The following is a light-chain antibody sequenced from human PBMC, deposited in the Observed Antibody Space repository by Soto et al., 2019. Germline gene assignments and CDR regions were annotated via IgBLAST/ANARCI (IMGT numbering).Light chain of an antibody. Sequence: EIVLTQSPGTLSLSPGERATLSCRASQSVSSSYLAWYQQKPGQAPRLLTYGASSRATGIPDRFSGSGSGTDFTLTISRLEPEDFAVYYCQHYGTSALFGPGTKVDIK. CDR1: QSVSSSY. CDR3: QHYGTSAL. CDR2: GAS. V-gene: IGKV3-20*01. J-gene: IGKJ3*01.